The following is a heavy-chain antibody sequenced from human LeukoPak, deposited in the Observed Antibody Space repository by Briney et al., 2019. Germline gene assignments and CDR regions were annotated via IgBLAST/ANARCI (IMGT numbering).Heavy chain of an antibody. D-gene: IGHD2-2*01. J-gene: IGHJ5*02. CDR3: ARPLDQAWSDP. CDR2: IYHSGST. V-gene: IGHV4-38-2*01. CDR1: GYSISSGYY. Sequence: PSETLSLTCAVSGYSISSGYYWGWIRQPPGKGLEWIGSIYHSGSTYYNPSLKSRDTISVDTSKNQFSLKLSSVTAADTAVYYCARPLDQAWSDPWGQGTLVTVSS.